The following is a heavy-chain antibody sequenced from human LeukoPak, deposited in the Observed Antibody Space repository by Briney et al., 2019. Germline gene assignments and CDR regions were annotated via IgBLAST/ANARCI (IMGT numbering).Heavy chain of an antibody. CDR1: GYSFPSYW. D-gene: IGHD6-13*01. CDR2: IAPSDSYT. V-gene: IGHV5-10-1*01. CDR3: ARLGYSSSWGQTYFDY. J-gene: IGHJ4*02. Sequence: PGESLKISFKVSGYSFPSYWITWVRQVPGKGLEWMGRIAPSDSYTNYNPSFEGHVTMSVEKSITTDYLQWSSLKASDTAMYYCARLGYSSSWGQTYFDYWGQGTLVTVSS.